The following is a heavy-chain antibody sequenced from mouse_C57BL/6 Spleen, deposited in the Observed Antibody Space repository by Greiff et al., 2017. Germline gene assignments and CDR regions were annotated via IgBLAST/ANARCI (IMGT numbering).Heavy chain of an antibody. D-gene: IGHD2-4*01. CDR3: ARGDDYDVAWVAY. J-gene: IGHJ3*01. CDR1: GYAFTNYL. V-gene: IGHV1-54*01. Sequence: VQLQQSGAELVRPGTSVKVSCKASGYAFTNYLIEWVKQRPGQGLEWIGVINPGSGGTNYNEKFKGKATLTADKSSSTAYMQLSSLTSEDSAVXFCARGDDYDVAWVAYWGQGTLVTVSA. CDR2: INPGSGGT.